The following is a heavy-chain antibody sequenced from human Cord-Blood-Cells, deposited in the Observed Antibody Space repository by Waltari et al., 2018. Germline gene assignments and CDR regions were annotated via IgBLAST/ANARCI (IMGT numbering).Heavy chain of an antibody. CDR1: GGSISSGGYY. D-gene: IGHD5-18*01. J-gene: IGHJ3*02. Sequence: QVRLQESGPGLVKPSQTLSLTCTVSGGSISSGGYYWSWIRQHPGKGLEWIGYIYYSGSTYYKPSLKSRVTISVDTSKNQFSLKLSAVTAADTAVYYCAGEVGYSYGYAFDIWGQGTMVTVSS. V-gene: IGHV4-31*04. CDR2: IYYSGST. CDR3: AGEVGYSYGYAFDI.